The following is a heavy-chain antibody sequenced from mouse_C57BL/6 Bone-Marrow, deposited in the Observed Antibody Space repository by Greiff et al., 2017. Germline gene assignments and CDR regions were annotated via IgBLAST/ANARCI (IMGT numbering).Heavy chain of an antibody. CDR1: GYTFTSYW. CDR3: ARSDDYDGFAY. D-gene: IGHD2-4*01. CDR2: IYPGSGST. V-gene: IGHV1-55*01. Sequence: VQLQQPGTELVKPGASVKLSCKASGYTFTSYWITWVKQRPGQGLAWIGDIYPGSGSTNYNEKFKSKATLTVDTSSSTAYMQLSSLTSEDSAVYYCARSDDYDGFAYWGQGALVTVSA. J-gene: IGHJ3*01.